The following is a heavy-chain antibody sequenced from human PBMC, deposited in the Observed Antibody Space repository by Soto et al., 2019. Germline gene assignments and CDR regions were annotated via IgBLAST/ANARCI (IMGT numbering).Heavy chain of an antibody. CDR1: GYDFLKFN. Sequence: ASVKVSCKTSGYDFLKFNMHWVRQAPGQGLEWMGVINPNGGYTRHAQKFQGRVVMTRDTSSKIFYMELSGLTSEDTAMYFCTRADSDGVIRPHVRRLFEVWGQGALVT. V-gene: IGHV1-46*01. CDR3: TRADSDGVIRPHVRRLFEV. CDR2: INPNGGYT. J-gene: IGHJ4*02. D-gene: IGHD2-8*01.